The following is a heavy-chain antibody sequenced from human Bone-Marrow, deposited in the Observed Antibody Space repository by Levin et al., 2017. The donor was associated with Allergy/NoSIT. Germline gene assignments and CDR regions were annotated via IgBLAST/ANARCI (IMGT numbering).Heavy chain of an antibody. D-gene: IGHD3-10*01. V-gene: IGHV3-23*01. CDR3: AKGMVRGVVITAVDI. CDR2: ISGSGGST. Sequence: ETLSLTCAASGFTFSSYAMSWVRQAPGEGLEWVSSISGSGGSTYYADSVKGRFTISRDNSKNTLYLQMNSLRAEDTAKYYCAKGMVRGVVITAVDIWGQGTMVTVSS. J-gene: IGHJ3*02. CDR1: GFTFSSYA.